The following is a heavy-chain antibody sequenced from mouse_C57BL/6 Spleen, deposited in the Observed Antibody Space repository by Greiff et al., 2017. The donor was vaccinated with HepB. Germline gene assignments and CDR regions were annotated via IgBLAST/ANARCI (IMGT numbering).Heavy chain of an antibody. V-gene: IGHV1-15*01. D-gene: IGHD2-2*01. J-gene: IGHJ2*01. CDR1: GYTFTDYE. Sequence: VKLMESGAELVRPGASVTLSCKASGYTFTDYEMHWVKQTPVHGLEWIGAIDPETGGTAYNQKFKGKAILTADKSSSTAYMELRSLTSEDSAVYYCTRGVTDYFDYWGQGTTLTVSS. CDR3: TRGVTDYFDY. CDR2: IDPETGGT.